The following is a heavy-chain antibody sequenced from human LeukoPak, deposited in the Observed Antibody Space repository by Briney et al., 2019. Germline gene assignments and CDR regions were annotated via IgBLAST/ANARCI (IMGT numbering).Heavy chain of an antibody. V-gene: IGHV4-30-4*07. J-gene: IGHJ4*02. D-gene: IGHD6-13*01. CDR1: GGSISSGGYS. CDR2: IYYSGST. CDR3: ARGVVAAAGRTFDF. Sequence: PSETLSLTCAVSGGSISSGGYSWSWIRQPPGKGLEWIGYIYYSGSTYYNPSLKSRVTISVDTSKNQFSLKLSSLTAADTAVYYCARGVVAAAGRTFDFWGQGTLVTVSS.